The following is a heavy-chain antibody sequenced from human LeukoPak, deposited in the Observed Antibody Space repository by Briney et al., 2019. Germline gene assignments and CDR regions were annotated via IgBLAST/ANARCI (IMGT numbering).Heavy chain of an antibody. CDR1: GFAFNKYW. J-gene: IGHJ6*02. CDR2: INGDGSST. CDR3: AKADSTIPNLLDV. V-gene: IGHV3-74*03. Sequence: GGSLRLSCAASGFAFNKYWVHWVRQVPGKGLVWVSRINGDGSSTMYADSVKGRFTISRDNAKNTLYLQMNSLRAEDTAVYYCAKADSTIPNLLDVWGQGTTVTVSS. D-gene: IGHD2-15*01.